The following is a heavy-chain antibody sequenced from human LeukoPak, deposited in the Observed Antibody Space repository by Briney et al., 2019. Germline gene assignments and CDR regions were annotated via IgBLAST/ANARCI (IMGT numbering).Heavy chain of an antibody. V-gene: IGHV3-9*01. CDR1: GFTFDDYA. CDR2: ISWNSGSI. Sequence: HPGGSLRLSCAASGFTFDDYAMHWVRQAPGKGLEWVSGISWNSGSIGYADSVKGRFTISRDNAKNSLYLQMNSLRAEDTAIYYCAKGTGDTAYYFDFWGQGVLVTVSS. D-gene: IGHD7-27*01. J-gene: IGHJ4*02. CDR3: AKGTGDTAYYFDF.